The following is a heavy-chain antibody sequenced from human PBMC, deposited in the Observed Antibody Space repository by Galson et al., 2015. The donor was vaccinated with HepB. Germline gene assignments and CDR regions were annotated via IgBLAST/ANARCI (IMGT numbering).Heavy chain of an antibody. Sequence: SVKVSCKASGGTFSNYTINWVRQAPGQGLEWMGGIIPMFGAAKSAQKFQGRVTITADESTSTVYMELSSLRADDTAVYYCARGHQGYQLLRDPWGQGTLVTVSS. CDR1: GGTFSNYT. CDR2: IIPMFGAA. D-gene: IGHD2/OR15-2a*01. J-gene: IGHJ5*02. CDR3: ARGHQGYQLLRDP. V-gene: IGHV1-69*13.